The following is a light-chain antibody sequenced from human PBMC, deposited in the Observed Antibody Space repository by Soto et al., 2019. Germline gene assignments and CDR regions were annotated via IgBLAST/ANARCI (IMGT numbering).Light chain of an antibody. CDR3: QMYNSAPPFT. V-gene: IGKV1-27*01. CDR2: AAS. CDR1: QGIRNY. J-gene: IGKJ3*01. Sequence: DIQMTQSPSSLSASVGDRVTITCRASQGIRNYLAWYQQKPGKVPKLLIYAASTLLSGVPSRFSGSGSGTDFTLTISSLQPEDVATYYCQMYNSAPPFTFGPGTKVDIK.